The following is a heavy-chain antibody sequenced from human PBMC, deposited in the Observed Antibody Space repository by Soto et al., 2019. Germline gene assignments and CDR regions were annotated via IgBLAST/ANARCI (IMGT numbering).Heavy chain of an antibody. V-gene: IGHV4-31*03. D-gene: IGHD3-10*01. J-gene: IGHJ3*02. CDR2: IYYSGST. CDR1: GGSISSGGYY. Sequence: SETLSLTCTVSGGSISSGGYYWSWIRQHPGKGLEWIGYIYYSGSTYYNPSLKSRVTISVDTSKNQFSLKLSSVTAADTAVYYCARAGPRGRQGFDIWGQGTMVTVSS. CDR3: ARAGPRGRQGFDI.